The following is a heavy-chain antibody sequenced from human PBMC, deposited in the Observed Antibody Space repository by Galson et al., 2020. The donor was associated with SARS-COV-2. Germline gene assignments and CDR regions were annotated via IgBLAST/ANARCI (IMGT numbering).Heavy chain of an antibody. D-gene: IGHD4-17*01. CDR3: AKDYGDYGGMDV. CDR2: ISYDGSNK. Sequence: TGGSLRLSCAASGFTFSSYGMHWVRQAPGKGLEWVAVISYDGSNKYYADSVKGQFTISRDNSKNTLYLQMNSLRAEDTAVYYCAKDYGDYGGMDVWGQGTTVTVSS. J-gene: IGHJ6*02. V-gene: IGHV3-30*18. CDR1: GFTFSSYG.